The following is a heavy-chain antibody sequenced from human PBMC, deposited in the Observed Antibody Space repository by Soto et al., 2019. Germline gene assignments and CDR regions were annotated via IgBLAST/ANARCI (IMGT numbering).Heavy chain of an antibody. J-gene: IGHJ2*01. Sequence: VKVSCKASGYTFTRYAMHFVRQAPGQRLEWMGWINAGNGNTKYSQKFQGRVTITRDTSASTAYMELSSLRSEDTAVYYCARSSSSWYWYFDLWGRGTLVTVSS. D-gene: IGHD6-13*01. CDR1: GYTFTRYA. CDR2: INAGNGNT. V-gene: IGHV1-3*01. CDR3: ARSSSSWYWYFDL.